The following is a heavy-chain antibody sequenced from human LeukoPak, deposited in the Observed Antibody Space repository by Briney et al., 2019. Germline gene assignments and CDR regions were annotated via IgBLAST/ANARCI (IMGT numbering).Heavy chain of an antibody. J-gene: IGHJ4*02. CDR3: ANEDYTGSGHQCGGGFDY. Sequence: GGSLRLSCAASGFTFSNYAMSWVRQAPGKGLEWVSSISGSGGSTYYAGSVKGRFTISRDNSKNTLSLQMNSLRADDTAVYYWANEDYTGSGHQCGGGFDYWGRGTLVTVSS. V-gene: IGHV3-23*01. CDR1: GFTFSNYA. D-gene: IGHD1-26*01. CDR2: ISGSGGST.